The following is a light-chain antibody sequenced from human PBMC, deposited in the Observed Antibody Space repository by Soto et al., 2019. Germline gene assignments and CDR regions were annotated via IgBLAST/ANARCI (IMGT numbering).Light chain of an antibody. J-gene: IGKJ1*01. Sequence: EIVLTQSPVTLSLSPGERATLSCRASQNVGTHLAWLQQKPGQAPRLLIYDASSRATDIPDRFSGSGSGTDFTLTISRLEPEDFAVYYCQQYGSSPPWTFGQGTKVDIK. CDR1: QNVGTH. V-gene: IGKV3-20*01. CDR3: QQYGSSPPWT. CDR2: DAS.